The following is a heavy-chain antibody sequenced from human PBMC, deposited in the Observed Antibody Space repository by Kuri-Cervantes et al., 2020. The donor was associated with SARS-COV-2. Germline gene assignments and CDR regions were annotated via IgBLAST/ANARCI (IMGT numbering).Heavy chain of an antibody. CDR3: GRVNYYNSRGYSVDL. V-gene: IGHV4-39*01. J-gene: IGHJ5*02. CDR2: IYSGGTT. Sequence: SETLSLTCTVSGGSINSGYYYWGWIRQPPGKGLEWIGSIYSGGTTFYNPSYRSRISMSEDMSKNEISLKLGSVTAADSALYYCGRVNYYNSRGYSVDLWGQGTLVTVSS. CDR1: GGSINSGYYY. D-gene: IGHD3-22*01.